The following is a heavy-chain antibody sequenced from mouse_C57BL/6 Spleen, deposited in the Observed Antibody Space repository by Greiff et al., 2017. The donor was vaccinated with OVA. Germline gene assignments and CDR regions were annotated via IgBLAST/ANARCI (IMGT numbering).Heavy chain of an antibody. J-gene: IGHJ2*01. CDR2: IYPGDGDT. V-gene: IGHV1-82*01. CDR3: AKSITTVVGGLDY. CDR1: GYAFSSSW. Sequence: QVQLQQSGPELVKPGASVKISCKASGYAFSSSWMNWVKQRPGKGLEWIGRIYPGDGDTNYNGKFKGKATLTADKSSSTAYMQLSSLTSEDSAVYFCAKSITTVVGGLDYWGQGTTLTVSS. D-gene: IGHD1-1*01.